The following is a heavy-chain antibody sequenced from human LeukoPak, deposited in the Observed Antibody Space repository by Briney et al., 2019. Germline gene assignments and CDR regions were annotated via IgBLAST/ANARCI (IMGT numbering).Heavy chain of an antibody. CDR3: AKDPLKYDYVWGSYPSSFDP. V-gene: IGHV3-9*01. D-gene: IGHD3-16*01. CDR2: ISWNSGSI. Sequence: GGSLRLSCAASGFTFDDYAMHWVRQAPGKGLEWVSGISWNSGSIGYADSVKGRFTISRDNAKNSLYLQMNSLRAEDTAVYYCAKDPLKYDYVWGSYPSSFDPWGQGTLVTVSS. CDR1: GFTFDDYA. J-gene: IGHJ5*02.